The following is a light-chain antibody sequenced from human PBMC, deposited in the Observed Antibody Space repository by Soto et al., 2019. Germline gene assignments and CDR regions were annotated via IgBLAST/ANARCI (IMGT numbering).Light chain of an antibody. J-gene: IGKJ1*01. CDR3: PQCHNWPRT. V-gene: IGKV3-15*01. CDR1: QSVAAND. Sequence: LLTQTTGTLSLSQGERATLSCRASQSVAANDLAWYQQKRGQAPRLLIYGASTRATGIPARFSGSGSGTDFTLTISSLQSEDLAVYYCPQCHNWPRTFGQGTK. CDR2: GAS.